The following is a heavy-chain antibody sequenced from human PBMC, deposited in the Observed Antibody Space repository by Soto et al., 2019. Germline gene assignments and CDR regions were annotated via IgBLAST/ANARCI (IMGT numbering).Heavy chain of an antibody. CDR1: GGSISNYY. CDR2: IFYSGST. J-gene: IGHJ4*02. V-gene: IGHV4-59*01. D-gene: IGHD5-18*01. Sequence: PSETLSLTCTVSGGSISNYYWSWIRQPPGRGLEWIGHIFYSGSTNYNPALKSRVTISVDTSKSQFSLKLSSVTAADTAVYYCAKDSGYNYGYFSDYWGQGTLVTVSS. CDR3: AKDSGYNYGYFSDY.